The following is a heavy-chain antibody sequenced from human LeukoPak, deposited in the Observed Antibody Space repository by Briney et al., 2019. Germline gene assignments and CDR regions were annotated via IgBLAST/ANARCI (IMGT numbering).Heavy chain of an antibody. Sequence: GGSLRLSCAASGFTFSSYAMHWVRQAPGKGLEWVALISYDGSNKYFADSVKGRFTISRDNSKHTLYLQMNSLRADDTAVYYCARDGLDYLGLDFDYWGQGTLVTVSS. CDR3: ARDGLDYLGLDFDY. CDR1: GFTFSSYA. J-gene: IGHJ4*02. D-gene: IGHD5-12*01. CDR2: ISYDGSNK. V-gene: IGHV3-30*04.